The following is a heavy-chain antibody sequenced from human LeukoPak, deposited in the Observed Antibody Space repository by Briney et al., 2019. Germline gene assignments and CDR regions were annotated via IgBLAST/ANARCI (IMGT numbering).Heavy chain of an antibody. CDR3: TGQDCSGGSCYGVEAFDI. CDR2: IIPIFGTA. J-gene: IGHJ3*02. V-gene: IGHV1-69*05. CDR1: GGTFSSYA. D-gene: IGHD2-15*01. Sequence: SVKVSCKASGGTFSSYAISWVRQAPGQGLEWMGGIIPIFGTANYAQKFQGRVTITTDESTSTAYMELGSLRSEDTAVYYCTGQDCSGGSCYGVEAFDIWGQGTMVTVSS.